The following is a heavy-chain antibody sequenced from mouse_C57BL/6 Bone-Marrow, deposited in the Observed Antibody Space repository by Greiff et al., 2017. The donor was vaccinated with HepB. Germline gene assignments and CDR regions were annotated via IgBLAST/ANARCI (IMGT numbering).Heavy chain of an antibody. Sequence: EVKLVESGGGLVKPGGSLKLSCAASGFTFGDYGMHWVRQAPEKGLEWVAYISSGSSTIYYADTVKGRFTISRDNAKNTLFLQMTSLRSEDTAMYYCAIDGNYVFDYWGQGTTLTVSS. CDR3: AIDGNYVFDY. J-gene: IGHJ2*01. CDR2: ISSGSSTI. V-gene: IGHV5-17*01. D-gene: IGHD2-1*01. CDR1: GFTFGDYG.